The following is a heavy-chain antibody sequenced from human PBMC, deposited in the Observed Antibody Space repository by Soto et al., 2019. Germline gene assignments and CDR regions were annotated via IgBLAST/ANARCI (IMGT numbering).Heavy chain of an antibody. CDR1: GGSFSGYY. V-gene: IGHV4-34*01. Sequence: SETLSLTCAVYGGSFSGYYWSWIRQPPGKGLEWIGEINHSGSTNYNPSLKSRVTISVDTSKNQFSLKLSSLTAADTAVYYCARLRGYSGYFYYYGMDVWGQGTTVTSP. CDR2: INHSGST. CDR3: ARLRGYSGYFYYYGMDV. D-gene: IGHD5-12*01. J-gene: IGHJ6*02.